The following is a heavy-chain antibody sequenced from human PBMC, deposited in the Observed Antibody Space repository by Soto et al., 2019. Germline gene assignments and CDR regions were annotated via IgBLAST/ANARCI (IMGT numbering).Heavy chain of an antibody. CDR3: ARGGWGFDY. J-gene: IGHJ4*02. CDR1: GGSINNFY. V-gene: IGHV4-59*01. Sequence: SETLSLTCSVSGGSINNFYWIWLRQPPGKGLEWIGYLYYGGNANYNPSLKTRVTISIDTSKNHFSLKLNSVTAADTAVYYCARGGWGFDYWGRGTLVTVSS. D-gene: IGHD6-19*01. CDR2: LYYGGNA.